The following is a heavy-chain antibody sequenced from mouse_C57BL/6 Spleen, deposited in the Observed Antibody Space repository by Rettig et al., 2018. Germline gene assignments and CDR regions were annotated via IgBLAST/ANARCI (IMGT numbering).Heavy chain of an antibody. CDR3: ARNYYGSSYGFAY. CDR1: GYTFTSYW. D-gene: IGHD1-1*01. J-gene: IGHJ3*01. CDR2: INPSSGYT. V-gene: IGHV1-7*01. Sequence: KASGYTFTSYWMHWVKQRPGQGLEWIGYINPSSGYTKYNQKFKDKATLTADKSSSTAYMQLSSLTYEDSAVYYCARNYYGSSYGFAYWGQGTLVTVSA.